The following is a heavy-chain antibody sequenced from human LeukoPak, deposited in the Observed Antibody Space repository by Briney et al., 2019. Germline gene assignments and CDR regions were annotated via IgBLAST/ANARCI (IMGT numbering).Heavy chain of an antibody. Sequence: GRSLRLSCAASGFSFRTYGMHWVRQAPGKGLEWVAVISYDGSNKYYADSVKGRFTISRDNAKNSLYLQMNSLRAEDTAVYYCARQKYLRGPDVEYFDYWGQGTLVTVSS. CDR1: GFSFRTYG. V-gene: IGHV3-30*03. D-gene: IGHD5/OR15-5a*01. J-gene: IGHJ4*02. CDR3: ARQKYLRGPDVEYFDY. CDR2: ISYDGSNK.